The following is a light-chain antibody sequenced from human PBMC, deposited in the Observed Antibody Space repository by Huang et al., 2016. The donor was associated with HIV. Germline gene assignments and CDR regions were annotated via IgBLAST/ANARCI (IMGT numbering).Light chain of an antibody. CDR3: QQRSNWPA. CDR2: DAS. V-gene: IGKV3-11*01. Sequence: EIVLTQSPATRSLSPGERATRSCRASQSVSTYLAWYQQKPGQAPRLLIYDASNRATGIPGRFSGRVAGTDFTLTISSLEPEDFAVYYCQQRSNWPAFGGGTKVEIK. CDR1: QSVSTY. J-gene: IGKJ4*01.